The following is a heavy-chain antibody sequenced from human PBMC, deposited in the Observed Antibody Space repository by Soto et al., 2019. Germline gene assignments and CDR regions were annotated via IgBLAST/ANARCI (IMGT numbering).Heavy chain of an antibody. CDR1: GFIFSRYG. CDR3: AKDLGSGKPYYYYAMDV. D-gene: IGHD3-10*01. J-gene: IGHJ6*02. V-gene: IGHV3-30*18. Sequence: GGSLRLSCEACGFIFSRYGIHWVRQAPGKGLEWVAVISYDGSNKYYAESVKGRFIISRDKYEKTLYLKMNSLRADDTAVYYCAKDLGSGKPYYYYAMDVWGQGTTVAVSS. CDR2: ISYDGSNK.